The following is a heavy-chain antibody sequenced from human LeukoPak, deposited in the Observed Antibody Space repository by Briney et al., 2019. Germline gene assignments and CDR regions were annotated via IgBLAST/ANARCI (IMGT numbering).Heavy chain of an antibody. CDR3: ARGYYYMDV. J-gene: IGHJ6*03. V-gene: IGHV1-2*02. Sequence: ASVKVSCKASGYTFTSYYIHWLRQAPGQGFEWMGWSDPNSGATKYEHFQGRVTMTRDTPISTAYMELSRLRSDDTAVYYCARGYYYMDVWGKGTTVTISS. CDR2: SDPNSGAT. CDR1: GYTFTSYY.